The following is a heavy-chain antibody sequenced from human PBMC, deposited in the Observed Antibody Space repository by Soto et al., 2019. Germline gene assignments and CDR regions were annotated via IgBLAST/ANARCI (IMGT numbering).Heavy chain of an antibody. J-gene: IGHJ4*02. CDR1: GFTFSSYA. V-gene: IGHV3-23*01. CDR2: ISGSGGST. CDR3: AKRYSSGWYHLYFDY. Sequence: EVQLLESGGGLVQPGGSLRLSCAASGFTFSSYAMSWVRQAPGKGLEWVSAISGSGGSTYYADSVKGRFTISRDNSKNTLYLQINSLRAEDTAVYYCAKRYSSGWYHLYFDYWGQGTLVTVSS. D-gene: IGHD6-19*01.